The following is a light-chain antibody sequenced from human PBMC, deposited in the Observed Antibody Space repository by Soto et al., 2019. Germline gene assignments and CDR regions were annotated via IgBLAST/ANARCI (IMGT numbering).Light chain of an antibody. V-gene: IGLV1-44*01. CDR1: RSNIGTYT. CDR2: LNN. Sequence: QSVLTQSPSASGTPGQTVTVSCSGGRSNIGTYTVNWYQQLPGTAPTLLIYLNNQRLSGVPNRFSGSKSGTSASLAISGLQSEDEADYYCAAWDGSLSAVVFGGGTKLTVL. CDR3: AAWDGSLSAVV. J-gene: IGLJ2*01.